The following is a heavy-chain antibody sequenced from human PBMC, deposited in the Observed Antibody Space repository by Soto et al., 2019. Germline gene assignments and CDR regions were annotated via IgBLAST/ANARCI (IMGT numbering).Heavy chain of an antibody. CDR2: ISDRGDTT. J-gene: IGHJ4*02. D-gene: IGHD1-1*01. CDR1: GFTISSNS. Sequence: XGSLRLSCAASGFTISSNSMYWVRQAPGKGLEWVSAISDRGDTTHYADSVKGRFTISRDTSKNTLYLQLNTLRADDTAVYYCAKDKPGTTSFDYWGQGTLVTVSS. CDR3: AKDKPGTTSFDY. V-gene: IGHV3-23*01.